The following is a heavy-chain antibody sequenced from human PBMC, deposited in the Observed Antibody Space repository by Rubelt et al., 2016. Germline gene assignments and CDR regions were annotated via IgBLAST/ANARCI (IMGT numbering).Heavy chain of an antibody. CDR1: GFTFSSYG. D-gene: IGHD6-6*01. CDR2: IRYDGSNK. CDR3: ASSLPSYSSSSYYGMDV. Sequence: QVQLVESGGGVVQPGGSLRLSCAASGFTFSSYGMHWVRQAPGKGLEWVAFIRYDGSNKYYADSVKGRFTISSDNSKVRLYRQMNSLRAEDTAVYDCASSLPSYSSSSYYGMDVWGQGTTVTVSS. V-gene: IGHV3-30*02. J-gene: IGHJ6*02.